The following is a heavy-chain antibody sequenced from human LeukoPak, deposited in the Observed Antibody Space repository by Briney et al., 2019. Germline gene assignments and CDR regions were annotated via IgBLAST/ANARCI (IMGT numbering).Heavy chain of an antibody. D-gene: IGHD3-3*01. J-gene: IGHJ4*02. Sequence: PGGSLRLSCAASGFTFSSYSMNWVRQAPGKGLEWVSSISSSSSYICYADSVKGRFTISRDNAKNSLYPQMNSLRAEDTAVYYCARGIWSGYYTDYFDYWGQGTLVTVSS. CDR2: ISSSSSYI. CDR3: ARGIWSGYYTDYFDY. V-gene: IGHV3-21*01. CDR1: GFTFSSYS.